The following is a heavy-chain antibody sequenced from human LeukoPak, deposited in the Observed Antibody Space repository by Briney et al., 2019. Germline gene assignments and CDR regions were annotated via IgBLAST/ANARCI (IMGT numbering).Heavy chain of an antibody. CDR1: GYTFTSYD. V-gene: IGHV1-8*01. CDR2: MNPNSGNT. Sequence: GASVKVSCKASGYTFTSYDINWVRQATAQGLEWMGWMNPNSGNTGYAQKFRGRVTMTRNTSISTAYMELSSLRSEDTAVYYCARSTVPYYYYYGMDVWGQGTTVTVSS. D-gene: IGHD4-17*01. J-gene: IGHJ6*02. CDR3: ARSTVPYYYYYGMDV.